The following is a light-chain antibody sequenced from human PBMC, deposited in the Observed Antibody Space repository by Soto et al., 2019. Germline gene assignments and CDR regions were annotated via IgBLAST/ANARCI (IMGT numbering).Light chain of an antibody. CDR1: QSISSN. V-gene: IGKV1-39*01. CDR3: QQSYSTPPA. Sequence: DLQMTQSPSSLSPSVGARVTFTCRAGQSISSNLNWNQQKPGKAPKLLIYAASSLQSGVPSRFSGSGSGTDFTLTISSLQPEDFATYYCQQSYSTPPAFGQGTKVEIK. J-gene: IGKJ1*01. CDR2: AAS.